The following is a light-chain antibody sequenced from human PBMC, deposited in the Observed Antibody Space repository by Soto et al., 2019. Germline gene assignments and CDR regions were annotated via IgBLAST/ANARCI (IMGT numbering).Light chain of an antibody. V-gene: IGKV3-11*01. J-gene: IGKJ1*01. CDR3: QHYNSYAEA. CDR1: ESVTNY. CDR2: DVS. Sequence: EIVLTQSPATLSLSPGERGTLSCRASESVTNYLAWYQQKPGQAPRLLVYDVSNRATGIPARFSGGWSGTDFTLTISNLEPEDFAVYYCQHYNSYAEAFGQGTKVELK.